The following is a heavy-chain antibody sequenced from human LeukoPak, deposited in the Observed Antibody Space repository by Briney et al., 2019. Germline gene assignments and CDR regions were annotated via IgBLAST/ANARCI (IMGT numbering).Heavy chain of an antibody. CDR1: GYSFTSYW. J-gene: IGHJ6*02. Sequence: GESRKIPCKGSGYSFTSYWIGWVGQLPGKGLEWMGIIYPGDSDTRYSPSFQGQVTISADKSISTAYLQWSSLKASDTAMYYCARSPSYYDILAGYWGFVHLDVWGQGTTVTVSS. D-gene: IGHD3-9*01. CDR2: IYPGDSDT. V-gene: IGHV5-51*01. CDR3: ARSPSYYDILAGYWGFVHLDV.